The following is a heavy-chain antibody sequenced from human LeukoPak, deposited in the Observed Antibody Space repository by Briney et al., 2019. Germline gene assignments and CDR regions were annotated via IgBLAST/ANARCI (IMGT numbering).Heavy chain of an antibody. CDR1: GFTFISYA. D-gene: IGHD5-12*01. Sequence: GGSLRLSCAASGFTFISYAMSWVRQAPGKGLEWVSTIRGSSGTTYYADSVKGRFTISRDNSKNTLYLQMNSLRADDTAVYYCAKELVVSNSGSAFDCWGQGTLVTVSS. V-gene: IGHV3-23*01. CDR3: AKELVVSNSGSAFDC. CDR2: IRGSSGTT. J-gene: IGHJ4*02.